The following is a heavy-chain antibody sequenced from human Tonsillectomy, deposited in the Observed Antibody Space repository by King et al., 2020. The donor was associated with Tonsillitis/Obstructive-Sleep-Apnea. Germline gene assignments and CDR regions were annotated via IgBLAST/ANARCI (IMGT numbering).Heavy chain of an antibody. D-gene: IGHD2-2*01. J-gene: IGHJ5*02. CDR2: IFSNDEK. V-gene: IGHV2-26*01. CDR3: ARIQRIVVVPAATNWFDP. CDR1: GFSLSNARMG. Sequence: VTLQESGPVLVKPTETLTLTCTVSGFSLSNARMGVSWIRQPPGKALEWLAHIFSNDEKSYSTSLKSRLTISKDTSKSQVVLTMTNMDPVDTATYYCARIQRIVVVPAATNWFDPWGQGTLVTVSS.